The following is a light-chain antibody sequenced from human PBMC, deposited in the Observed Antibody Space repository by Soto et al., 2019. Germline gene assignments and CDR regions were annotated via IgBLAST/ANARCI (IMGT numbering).Light chain of an antibody. J-gene: IGKJ4*01. CDR1: QTISNY. CDR2: EAS. Sequence: DIQMTQSPSSLFASVGDRVTITCRTSQTISNYVSWYKHEPGRAPKILIYEASTLQDGVPSRFSGSGFGTDFTLTISSLQPEDFATYYCQQSFSTPLTFGGGTRVEIK. V-gene: IGKV1-39*01. CDR3: QQSFSTPLT.